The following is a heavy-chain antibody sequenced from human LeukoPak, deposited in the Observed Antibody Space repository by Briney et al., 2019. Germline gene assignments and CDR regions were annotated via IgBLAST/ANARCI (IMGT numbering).Heavy chain of an antibody. CDR2: ISSSSSYI. Sequence: GGSLRLSCAASGFTFSSYSMNWVRQAPGKGLEWVSSISSSSSYIYYADSVKGRFTISRDNAKNSLYLQMNSLRAEDTAVYYCAREDYYDSSGYYLGYWGQETLVTVSS. CDR1: GFTFSSYS. D-gene: IGHD3-22*01. CDR3: AREDYYDSSGYYLGY. J-gene: IGHJ4*02. V-gene: IGHV3-21*01.